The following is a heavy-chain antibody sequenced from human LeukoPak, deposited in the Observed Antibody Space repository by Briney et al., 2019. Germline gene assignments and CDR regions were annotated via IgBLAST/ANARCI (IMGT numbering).Heavy chain of an antibody. CDR2: ISAYNGNT. D-gene: IGHD3-22*01. V-gene: IGHV1-18*01. CDR1: GYTFTSYG. Sequence: ASVKVSCKASGYTFTSYGISWVRQAPGQGLEWMGWISAYNGNTNYAQKLQGRVTTTTDTSTSTAYMELRSLRSDDTAVYYCARDYYDSSGYYCVDYWGQGTLVTVSS. J-gene: IGHJ4*02. CDR3: ARDYYDSSGYYCVDY.